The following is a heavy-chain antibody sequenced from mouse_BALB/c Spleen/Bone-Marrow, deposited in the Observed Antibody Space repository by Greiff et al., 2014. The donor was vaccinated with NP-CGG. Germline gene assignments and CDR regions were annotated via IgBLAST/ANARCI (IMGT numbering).Heavy chain of an antibody. J-gene: IGHJ2*01. D-gene: IGHD1-1*01. Sequence: QVQLKESGAELVKPGASVKLSCKASGYTFTSYWMHWVKQRPGQGLEWIGEINPSNGRTNYNEKFKSKATLTVDKSSSTAYMQLSSLTSEDSAVYYWARRTTTVVATDDWGQGTTLTVSS. CDR1: GYTFTSYW. CDR3: ARRTTTVVATDD. CDR2: INPSNGRT. V-gene: IGHV1S81*02.